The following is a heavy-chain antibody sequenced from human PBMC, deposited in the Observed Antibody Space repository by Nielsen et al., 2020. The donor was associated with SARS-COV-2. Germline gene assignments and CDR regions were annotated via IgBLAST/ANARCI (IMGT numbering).Heavy chain of an antibody. CDR2: FDPEEGDT. CDR3: ATHHDWNYEGYFDY. CDR1: GNTLTKLS. Sequence: ASVKVSCKVSGNTLTKLSMHWVRQAPGKGLEWMGGFDPEEGDTIHAQKFQGRVTLTEDTSTDTAHMELSSLRSEDTAVYYCATHHDWNYEGYFDYWGQGTLVTVSS. D-gene: IGHD1-7*01. J-gene: IGHJ4*02. V-gene: IGHV1-24*01.